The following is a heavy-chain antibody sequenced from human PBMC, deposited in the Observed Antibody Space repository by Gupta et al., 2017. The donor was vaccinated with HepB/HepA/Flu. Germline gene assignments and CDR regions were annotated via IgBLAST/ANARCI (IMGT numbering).Heavy chain of an antibody. J-gene: IGHJ6*03. CDR2: IIPIFGTA. D-gene: IGHD2-2*02. Sequence: QVQLVQSGAEVKKPGSSVKVSCKASGGTFSSYAISWVRQAPGQGLEWMGGIIPIFGTANYAQKFQGRVTITADKSTSTAYMELSSLRSEDTAVYYCAADIVVVPAAIMTDYYYYYMDVWGKGTTVTVSS. CDR3: AADIVVVPAAIMTDYYYYYMDV. CDR1: GGTFSSYA. V-gene: IGHV1-69*06.